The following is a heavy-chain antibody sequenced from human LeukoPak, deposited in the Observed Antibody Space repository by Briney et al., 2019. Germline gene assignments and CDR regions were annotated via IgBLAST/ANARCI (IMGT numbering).Heavy chain of an antibody. CDR3: ARDYQSSGTLPSGVDYYGMDV. CDR1: GGSISSGDYY. Sequence: PSGTLSLTCTVSGGSISSGDYYWSWIRQPPGKGLEWIGYIYYSGSTYYNPSLKSRVTISVDTSKHQFSLKLSSVTAADTAVYYCARDYQSSGTLPSGVDYYGMDVWGQGTTVTVSS. J-gene: IGHJ6*02. V-gene: IGHV4-30-4*01. D-gene: IGHD3-10*01. CDR2: IYYSGST.